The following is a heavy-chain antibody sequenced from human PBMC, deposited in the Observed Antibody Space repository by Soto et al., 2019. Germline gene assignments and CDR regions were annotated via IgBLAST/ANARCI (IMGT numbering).Heavy chain of an antibody. Sequence: QVQLQESGPGLVKPSETLSLTCTVSGGSISSYYWGWIRQPPGKGLEWIGYIYYDSGSTNYNPSLKSRVTIAADTSKNQFSLKLSSVTAADTAVFYCARRNYVGAFDIWGQGTMVTVSS. D-gene: IGHD1-7*01. CDR2: IYYDSGST. CDR3: ARRNYVGAFDI. V-gene: IGHV4-59*01. J-gene: IGHJ3*02. CDR1: GGSISSYY.